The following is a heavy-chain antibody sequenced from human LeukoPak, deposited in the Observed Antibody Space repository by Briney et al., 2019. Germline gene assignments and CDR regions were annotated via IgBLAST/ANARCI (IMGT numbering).Heavy chain of an antibody. CDR3: AREEAGTYGFQY. CDR2: AYYRSQWYN. J-gene: IGHJ4*02. D-gene: IGHD3-10*01. CDR1: GDSVSSSSAV. V-gene: IGHV6-1*01. Sequence: SQTLSLTCAVSGDSVSSSSAVWNWIRQSPSRGLEWLGRAYYRSQWYNDYAFSVKGRIAINADTSENHFSLQLDSVTPEDTAVYYCAREEAGTYGFQYWGQGTLVTVSS.